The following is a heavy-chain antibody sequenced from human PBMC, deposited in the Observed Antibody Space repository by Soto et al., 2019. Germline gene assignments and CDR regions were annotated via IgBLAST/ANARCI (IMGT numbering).Heavy chain of an antibody. CDR2: ISSSSSYI. D-gene: IGHD3-22*01. Sequence: PGGSLRLSCAASGFTFSSYSMNWVRQAPGKGLEWVSSISSSSSYIYYADSVKGRFTISRDDAKNSLYLQMNSLRAEDTAVYYCARHPYYPDSSGYPNPNHYWGQGTLVTVSS. V-gene: IGHV3-21*01. J-gene: IGHJ4*02. CDR3: ARHPYYPDSSGYPNPNHY. CDR1: GFTFSSYS.